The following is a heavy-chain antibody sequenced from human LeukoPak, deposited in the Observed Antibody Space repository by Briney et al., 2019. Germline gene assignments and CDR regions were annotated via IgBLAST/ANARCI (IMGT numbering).Heavy chain of an antibody. CDR2: IYYSGST. J-gene: IGHJ6*02. CDR1: GGSISSGGYY. Sequence: SETLSLTCTVSGGSISSGGYYRSWIRQHPGKGLEWIGYIYYSGSTYYNPSLKSRVTISVDTSKNQFSLKLSSVTAADTAVYYCARDRAKPYYYYGMDVWGQGTTVTVSS. V-gene: IGHV4-31*03. CDR3: ARDRAKPYYYYGMDV.